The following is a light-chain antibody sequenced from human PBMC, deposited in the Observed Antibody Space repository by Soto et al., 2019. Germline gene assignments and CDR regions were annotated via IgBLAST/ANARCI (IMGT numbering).Light chain of an antibody. Sequence: QAVVTQEPSLTVSPGGTVTLTCASSTGAVTSGYYPNWFQQQPGQAPRPLIYSTNIRHSWTPARFSGSLLRGKAALTLSVVQPEDADEYYCLVFYGGDWVFGGGTKLTVL. J-gene: IGLJ3*02. CDR3: LVFYGGDWV. V-gene: IGLV7-43*01. CDR1: TGAVTSGYY. CDR2: STN.